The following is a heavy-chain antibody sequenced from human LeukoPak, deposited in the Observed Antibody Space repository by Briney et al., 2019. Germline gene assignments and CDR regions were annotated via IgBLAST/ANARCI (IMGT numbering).Heavy chain of an antibody. V-gene: IGHV3-23*01. CDR2: LTASGGNT. CDR1: GFTFSNYA. CDR3: AKWEDYDVLTGYYVSDY. D-gene: IGHD3-9*01. J-gene: IGHJ4*02. Sequence: PGASLRLSCAASGFTFSNYATSWVRQAPGQGLEWVSALTASGGNTYYADSVKGRFTISRGNSKNTVFLQINSLRAEDTAVYYCAKWEDYDVLTGYYVSDYWGQGTLVTVSS.